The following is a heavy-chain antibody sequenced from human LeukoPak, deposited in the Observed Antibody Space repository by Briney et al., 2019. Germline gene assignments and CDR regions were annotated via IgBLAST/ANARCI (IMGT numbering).Heavy chain of an antibody. CDR1: GFTFSSFA. CDR2: ISGSGGST. Sequence: PGGSLRLSCAASGFTFSSFAMSWVRQAPGKGLEWASAISGSGGSTYYADSVKGRFTISRDNSKNTLYLQMNSLRAEDTAVYYCASLGYCSSTSCYKPWGQGTLVTVSS. J-gene: IGHJ5*02. D-gene: IGHD2-2*02. CDR3: ASLGYCSSTSCYKP. V-gene: IGHV3-23*01.